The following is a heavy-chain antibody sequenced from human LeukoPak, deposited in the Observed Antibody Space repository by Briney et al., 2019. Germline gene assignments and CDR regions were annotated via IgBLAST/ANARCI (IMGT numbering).Heavy chain of an antibody. Sequence: PGGSLSLSCAASGFTFSSYGMHWVRQAPGKGLEWVAFIRYDGSNKYYADSVKGRFTISRDNSKNTLYLQMNSLRAEDTAVYYCAKEKSRTGYFDYWGQGTLVTVSS. D-gene: IGHD1-14*01. V-gene: IGHV3-30*02. J-gene: IGHJ4*02. CDR1: GFTFSSYG. CDR2: IRYDGSNK. CDR3: AKEKSRTGYFDY.